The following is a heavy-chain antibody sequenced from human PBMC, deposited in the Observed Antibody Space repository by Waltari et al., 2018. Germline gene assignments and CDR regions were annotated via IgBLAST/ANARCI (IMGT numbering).Heavy chain of an antibody. V-gene: IGHV3-7*01. J-gene: IGHJ4*02. CDR1: GFTFTNW. D-gene: IGHD3-3*01. CDR2: INPDGIEK. Sequence: EVQLVEFGGGLVQPGGSLRLSCAASGFTFTNWMSWVRQAPGKGLEGVATINPDGIEKSYADSVKGRFTISIDNVKNSLYLQVNSLSLEDTAVYYCARELHWSARDYWGQGTLVTVSS. CDR3: ARELHWSARDY.